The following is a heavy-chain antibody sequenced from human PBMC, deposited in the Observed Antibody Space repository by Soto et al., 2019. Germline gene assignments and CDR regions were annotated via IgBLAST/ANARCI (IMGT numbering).Heavy chain of an antibody. CDR3: ARDDGYSGYGNFDY. Sequence: EVQLVESGGGLVQPGGSLRLSCAASGFTFSSYWMSWVRQAPGKGLEWVANIKQDGSEKYYVDSVKGRFTISRDNAKNSLYLQINSLRAEDTAVYYCARDDGYSGYGNFDYWGQGTLVTVSS. D-gene: IGHD5-12*01. CDR1: GFTFSSYW. J-gene: IGHJ4*02. V-gene: IGHV3-7*01. CDR2: IKQDGSEK.